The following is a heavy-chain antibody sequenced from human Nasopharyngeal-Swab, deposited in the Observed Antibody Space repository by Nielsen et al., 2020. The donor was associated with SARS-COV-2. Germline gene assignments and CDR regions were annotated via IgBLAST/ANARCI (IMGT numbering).Heavy chain of an antibody. CDR2: ISSSGSTI. Sequence: GESLKISCAASGFTFSSYEMNWVRQAPGKGLEWVSYISSSGSTIYYADSVKGRFTISRDNAKNSLYLQMNSLRAEDTAVYYCARLRRDGYNVRALYFDYWGQGTLVIVSS. CDR1: GFTFSSYE. V-gene: IGHV3-48*03. CDR3: ARLRRDGYNVRALYFDY. J-gene: IGHJ4*02. D-gene: IGHD5-24*01.